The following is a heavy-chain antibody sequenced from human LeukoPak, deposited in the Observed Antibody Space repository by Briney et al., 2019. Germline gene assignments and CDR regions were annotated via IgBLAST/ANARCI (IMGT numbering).Heavy chain of an antibody. CDR1: GGSISSSSYY. D-gene: IGHD6-19*01. CDR3: AREGIAVAGNGADLGY. Sequence: SETLSLTCTVSGGSISSSSYYWGWIRQPPGKGLEWIGSIYYSGSTYYNPSLKSRVTISVDTSKNQFSLKLSSVTAADTAVYYCAREGIAVAGNGADLGYWGQGTLVTVSS. V-gene: IGHV4-39*07. CDR2: IYYSGST. J-gene: IGHJ4*02.